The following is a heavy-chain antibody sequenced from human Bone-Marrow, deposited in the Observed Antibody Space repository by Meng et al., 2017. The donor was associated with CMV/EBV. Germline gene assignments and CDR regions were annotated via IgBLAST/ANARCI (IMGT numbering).Heavy chain of an antibody. Sequence: ASVKVSCKASGYTFTSYGISWVRQAPGQGLEWMGIINPSGGSTSYAQKFQGRVTMTRDTSTSTVYMELSSLRSEDTAVYYCASPNSGSYNYYGMDVWGQGTTVTVSS. J-gene: IGHJ6*02. V-gene: IGHV1-46*01. D-gene: IGHD1-26*01. CDR1: GYTFTSYG. CDR2: INPSGGST. CDR3: ASPNSGSYNYYGMDV.